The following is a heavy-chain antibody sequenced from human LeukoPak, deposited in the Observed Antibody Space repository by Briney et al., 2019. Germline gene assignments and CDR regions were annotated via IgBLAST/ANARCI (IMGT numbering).Heavy chain of an antibody. CDR1: GFTVSSNY. V-gene: IGHV3-66*01. Sequence: GGSLRLSCAASGFTVSSNYMSWVRQAPGKGLEWVLVIYSGGSTYYADSVKGRFTISRDNSKNTLYLQMNSLRAEDTAVYYCARDPPYYYDSSGYRNWFDPWGQGTLVTVS. D-gene: IGHD3-22*01. J-gene: IGHJ5*02. CDR3: ARDPPYYYDSSGYRNWFDP. CDR2: IYSGGST.